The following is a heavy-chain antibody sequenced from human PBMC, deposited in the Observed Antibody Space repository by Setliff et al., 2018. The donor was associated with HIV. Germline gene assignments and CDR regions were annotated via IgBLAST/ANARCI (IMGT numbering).Heavy chain of an antibody. J-gene: IGHJ4*02. CDR3: AGMFFYGSGSKSDFDY. CDR1: GGSINSGSYY. V-gene: IGHV4-39*07. D-gene: IGHD3-10*01. CDR2: MFYSGST. Sequence: SETLSLTCTVSGGSINSGSYYWGWIRQPPEKGLEWIGTMFYSGSTYYNPSLKSRVTTSIDTSQNQFSLRLSSVTVADTAVYYCAGMFFYGSGSKSDFDYWGQGTQVTVSS.